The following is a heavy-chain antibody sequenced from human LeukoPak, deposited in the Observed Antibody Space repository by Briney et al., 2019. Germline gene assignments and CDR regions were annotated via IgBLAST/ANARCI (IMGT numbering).Heavy chain of an antibody. J-gene: IGHJ4*02. CDR1: GGTFRISA. CDR2: ISPIFGIA. D-gene: IGHD6-6*01. CDR3: AKTGVEYASSSGVLDS. V-gene: IGHV1-69*05. Sequence: SVKVSCKASGGTFRISAITWVRQAPGQRFEWLGQISPIFGIADYAQKFQGRLTITTDESTSTAYLELSGLRSEDTALYYCAKTGVEYASSSGVLDSWGQGTLVTVSS.